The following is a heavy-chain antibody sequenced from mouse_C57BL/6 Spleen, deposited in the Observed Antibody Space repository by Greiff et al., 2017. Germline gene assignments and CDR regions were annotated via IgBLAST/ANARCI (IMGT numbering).Heavy chain of an antibody. J-gene: IGHJ1*03. V-gene: IGHV5-17*01. CDR1: GFTFSDYG. CDR2: ISSGSSTI. D-gene: IGHD1-1*01. CDR3: ARTPGLLLFDV. Sequence: EVKVVESGGGLVKPGGSLKLSCAASGFTFSDYGMHWVRQAPEKGLEWVAYISSGSSTIYYADTVKGRFTISRDNAKNTLFLQMPSLRSEDTAMYYCARTPGLLLFDVWGTGTTVTVSS.